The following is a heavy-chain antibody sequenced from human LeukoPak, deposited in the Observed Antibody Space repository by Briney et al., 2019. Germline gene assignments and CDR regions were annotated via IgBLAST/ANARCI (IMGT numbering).Heavy chain of an antibody. V-gene: IGHV3-11*04. CDR1: GFTFSDYY. J-gene: IGHJ5*02. CDR2: ISSSGSTI. Sequence: AGGSLRLSCAASGFTFSDYYMSWIRQAPGKGLVWVSYISSSGSTIYYADSVKGRFTISRDNAKNSLYLQMNSLRAEDTAVYYCARERRGYCSSTSCSWFDPWGQGTLVTVSS. D-gene: IGHD2-2*01. CDR3: ARERRGYCSSTSCSWFDP.